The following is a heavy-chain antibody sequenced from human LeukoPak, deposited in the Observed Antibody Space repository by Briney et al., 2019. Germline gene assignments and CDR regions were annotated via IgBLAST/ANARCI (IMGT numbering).Heavy chain of an antibody. Sequence: GGSLRLSCAASGFSFSTYGMSWVRQAPGKGLEWVSSVSGSGGSSYYGDSVKGRFTISRDNSKNTLYLQMNSLRVEDTAEYYCAKDHHYDSSDYGRYYYYGMHVWGQGTTVTVSS. V-gene: IGHV3-23*01. CDR3: AKDHHYDSSDYGRYYYYGMHV. D-gene: IGHD3-22*01. J-gene: IGHJ6*02. CDR1: GFSFSTYG. CDR2: VSGSGGSS.